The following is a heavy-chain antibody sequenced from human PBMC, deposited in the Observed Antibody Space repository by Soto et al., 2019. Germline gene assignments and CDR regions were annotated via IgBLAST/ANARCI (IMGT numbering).Heavy chain of an antibody. V-gene: IGHV1-18*01. Sequence: QLQLVQSGAEAKKPGASVKVSCKASGYTFPTSTISWVRQAPGQGLEWMGWIKAYSGNTIYAQKLQGRVTMTTDTSTNTAYMELRSLTTDDTAIYYCAIADYGDDDYWGQGTLVTVSS. D-gene: IGHD4-17*01. CDR1: GYTFPTST. CDR3: AIADYGDDDY. J-gene: IGHJ4*02. CDR2: IKAYSGNT.